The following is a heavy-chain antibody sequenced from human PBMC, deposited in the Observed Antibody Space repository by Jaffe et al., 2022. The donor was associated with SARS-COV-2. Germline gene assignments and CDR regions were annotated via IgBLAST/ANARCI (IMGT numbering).Heavy chain of an antibody. Sequence: QVQLQQWGAGLLKPSETLSLTCAVYGGSFSGYYWSWIRQPPGKGLEWIGEINHSGSTNYNPSLKSRVTISVDTSKNQFSLKLSSVTAADTAVYYCARDKGSGWYGSYYYYGMDVWGQGTTVTVSS. V-gene: IGHV4-34*01. CDR3: ARDKGSGWYGSYYYYGMDV. CDR2: INHSGST. J-gene: IGHJ6*02. CDR1: GGSFSGYY. D-gene: IGHD6-19*01.